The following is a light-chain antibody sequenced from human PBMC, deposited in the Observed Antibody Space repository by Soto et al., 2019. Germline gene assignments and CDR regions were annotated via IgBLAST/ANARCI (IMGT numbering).Light chain of an antibody. CDR3: SSYAGSNNWA. CDR1: SSDVGDYNY. Sequence: QSALTQPPSASGSPGQSVTISCTGTSSDVGDYNYVSWYQQHPGKAPKLMIYEVSKRPSGVPDRFSGSKSGNTASLTVSGLQAEDEADSYCSSYAGSNNWAFGGGTKLTVL. V-gene: IGLV2-8*01. CDR2: EVS. J-gene: IGLJ3*02.